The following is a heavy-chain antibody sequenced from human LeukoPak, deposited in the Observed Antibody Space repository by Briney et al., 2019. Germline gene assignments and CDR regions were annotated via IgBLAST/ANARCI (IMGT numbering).Heavy chain of an antibody. J-gene: IGHJ6*03. CDR1: GYTFTGYY. CDR2: INPNSGGT. CDR3: ARGPMVPRFGYYYYYYYMDV. D-gene: IGHD3-10*01. V-gene: IGHV1-2*02. Sequence: ASVKVSCKASGYTFTGYYMHWVRQAPGQGLEWMGWINPNSGGTNYAQKFQGRVTMTRDTSISTAYMELSRLRSDDTAVYYCARGPMVPRFGYYYYYYYMDVWGKGTTVTVSS.